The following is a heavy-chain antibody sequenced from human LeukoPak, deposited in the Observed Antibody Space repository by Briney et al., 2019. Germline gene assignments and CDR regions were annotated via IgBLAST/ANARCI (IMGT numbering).Heavy chain of an antibody. Sequence: PGGSLRLSCAASGFNFNDYYMTWIRQAPGKGLEWLSYISSTTGRIIYYADSVKGRFTISRDNTKNSLFLQMVSLRVEDTAVYYCARYYSDAFDVWGQGTVVTVSS. D-gene: IGHD3-10*01. J-gene: IGHJ3*01. CDR3: ARYYSDAFDV. CDR2: ISSTTGRII. V-gene: IGHV3-11*04. CDR1: GFNFNDYY.